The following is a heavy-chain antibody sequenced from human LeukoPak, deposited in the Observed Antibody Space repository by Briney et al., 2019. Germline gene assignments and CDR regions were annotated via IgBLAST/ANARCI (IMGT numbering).Heavy chain of an antibody. Sequence: GGSLRLSCAASGFTFSRYSMHWVRQAPGKGLEYVSAISNNGGSTYYAKSVKGRFTISRDNSKNTLYLQMGSLRAEDMAVYYCARTSIAARETDYWGQGTLVTVSS. D-gene: IGHD6-6*01. J-gene: IGHJ4*02. CDR1: GFTFSRYS. CDR2: ISNNGGST. CDR3: ARTSIAARETDY. V-gene: IGHV3-64*01.